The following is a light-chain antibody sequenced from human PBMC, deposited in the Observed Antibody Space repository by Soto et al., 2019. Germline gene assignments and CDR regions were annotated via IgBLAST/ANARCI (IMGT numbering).Light chain of an antibody. J-gene: IGKJ1*01. Sequence: VMTQSPATLSVSPGERATLSCRASESVSSKLAWYQQKPGQAPRLPIYGASTRATGIPARFSGSGSGTEFTLIISSLQSEDFAVYYCQQYNNWPPWTFGQGTKVEIK. CDR2: GAS. CDR3: QQYNNWPPWT. V-gene: IGKV3-15*01. CDR1: ESVSSK.